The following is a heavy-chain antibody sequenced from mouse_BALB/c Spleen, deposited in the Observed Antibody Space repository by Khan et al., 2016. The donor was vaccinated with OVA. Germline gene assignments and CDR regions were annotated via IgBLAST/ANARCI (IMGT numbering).Heavy chain of an antibody. Sequence: VQLKESGPGLVKPSQSLSLTCTVTGYSITSEYAWNWIRQFPGNKLEWMGYISSTGTDSYNPPLTSRISITRDTSKNQFFLQLKTVTTEDTATYYCARSLYYSYGDALDFWGQGTSVTVSS. CDR3: ARSLYYSYGDALDF. J-gene: IGHJ4*01. V-gene: IGHV3-2*02. D-gene: IGHD2-14*01. CDR2: ISSTGTD. CDR1: GYSITSEYA.